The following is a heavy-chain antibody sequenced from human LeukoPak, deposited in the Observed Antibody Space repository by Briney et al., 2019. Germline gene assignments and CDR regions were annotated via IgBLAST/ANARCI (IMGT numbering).Heavy chain of an antibody. Sequence: GGSLRLACTAYGFSFSGHWMHWARQLPGKGLVWISRISPTGSTTSYADSVKGRFTVSRDNAKNTLYLQVNNLRAEDTAVYYCARGPNSNWSGLDFWGQGTLLTVSS. J-gene: IGHJ4*02. D-gene: IGHD6-6*01. CDR3: ARGPNSNWSGLDF. V-gene: IGHV3-74*01. CDR1: GFSFSGHW. CDR2: ISPTGSTT.